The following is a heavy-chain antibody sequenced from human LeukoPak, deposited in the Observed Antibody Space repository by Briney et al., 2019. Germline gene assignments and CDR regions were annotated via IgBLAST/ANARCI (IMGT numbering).Heavy chain of an antibody. J-gene: IGHJ4*02. V-gene: IGHV4-4*07. CDR1: GGSFSGYY. Sequence: SETLSLTCAVYGGSFSGYYWSWIRQPAGKGLEWIGRIYTSGSTNYNPSLKSRVTMSVDTSKNQFSLKLSSVTAADTAVYYCARDRNGYSSDNWGQGTLVTVSS. D-gene: IGHD6-13*01. CDR3: ARDRNGYSSDN. CDR2: IYTSGST.